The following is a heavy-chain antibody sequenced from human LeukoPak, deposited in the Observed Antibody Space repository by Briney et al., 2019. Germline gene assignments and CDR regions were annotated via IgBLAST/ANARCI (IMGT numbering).Heavy chain of an antibody. Sequence: GGSLRLSCIPSGFTFNSYAMFWVRQAPGKGLEWVSLIWYDGSNKYYADSVKGRFTISRDNSKNTLFLQMNSLRAEYTAVYYCARARGWQPNYYYYYMDVWGTGTTVTVSS. V-gene: IGHV3-33*07. CDR3: ARARGWQPNYYYYYMDV. J-gene: IGHJ6*03. CDR1: GFTFNSYA. D-gene: IGHD2-15*01. CDR2: IWYDGSNK.